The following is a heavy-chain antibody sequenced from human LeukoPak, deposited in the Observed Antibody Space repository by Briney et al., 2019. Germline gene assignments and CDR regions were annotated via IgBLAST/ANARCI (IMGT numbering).Heavy chain of an antibody. D-gene: IGHD3-9*01. CDR1: GFTFSSYG. CDR2: IWYDGSNK. Sequence: PGRSLRLSCAASGFTFSSYGMHWVRQAPGKGLEWVAVIWYDGSNKYYADSVKGRFTISRDNSKNTLYLQMNSLRAEDTAVYYCAREVQNVLRYFVIGYYFDYWGQGTLVTVSS. CDR3: AREVQNVLRYFVIGYYFDY. V-gene: IGHV3-33*01. J-gene: IGHJ4*02.